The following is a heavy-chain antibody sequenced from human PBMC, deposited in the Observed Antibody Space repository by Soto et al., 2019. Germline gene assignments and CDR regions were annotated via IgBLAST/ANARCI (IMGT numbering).Heavy chain of an antibody. CDR1: GGSISSGGYY. D-gene: IGHD3-10*01. CDR2: IYYSGST. J-gene: IGHJ6*02. CDR3: ARDGKYYYGSGSYRPYYYYGMDV. V-gene: IGHV4-31*03. Sequence: QVQLQESGPGLVKPSQTLSLTCTVSGGSISSGGYYWSWIRQHPGKGLEWIGYIYYSGSTYYNPSLKSRVTISVDTSKSQFSLKLSSVTAADTAVYYCARDGKYYYGSGSYRPYYYYGMDVWGQGTTVTVSS.